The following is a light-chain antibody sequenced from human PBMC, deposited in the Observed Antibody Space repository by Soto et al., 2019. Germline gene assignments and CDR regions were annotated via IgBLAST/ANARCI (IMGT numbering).Light chain of an antibody. CDR1: QSVRSN. Sequence: EIVMTQSPATLSVSPGERVALSCRASQSVRSNFAWYQQKPGQAPRILIYDASTRATGIPARFSGSGPGTEFTLTISGLQSEDFGVYYCQQYNNWPYTFGQGTKLEIK. V-gene: IGKV3-15*01. CDR2: DAS. CDR3: QQYNNWPYT. J-gene: IGKJ2*01.